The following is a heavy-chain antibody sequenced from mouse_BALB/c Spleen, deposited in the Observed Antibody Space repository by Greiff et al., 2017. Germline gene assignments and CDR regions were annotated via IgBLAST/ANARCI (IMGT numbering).Heavy chain of an antibody. V-gene: IGHV14-3*02. CDR1: GFNIKDTY. Sequence: VQLKESGAELVKPGASVKLSCTASGFNIKDTYMHWVKQRPEQGLEWIGRIDPANGNTKYDPKFQGKATITADTSSNTAYLQLSSLTSEDTAVYYCASGYQFAYWGQGTLVTVSA. CDR3: ASGYQFAY. J-gene: IGHJ3*01. CDR2: IDPANGNT. D-gene: IGHD2-2*01.